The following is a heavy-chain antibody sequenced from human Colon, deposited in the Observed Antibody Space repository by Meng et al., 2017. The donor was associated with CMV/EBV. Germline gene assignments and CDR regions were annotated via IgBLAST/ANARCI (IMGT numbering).Heavy chain of an antibody. CDR2: ISGSGGTT. CDR1: GFPFNTYA. CDR3: AKSPDYSDFWTFDY. V-gene: IGHV3-23*01. Sequence: ASGFPFNTYAMSWVRQAPGKGLEWVSAISGSGGTTYYADSVKGRFTVSRDNSKNTLYLQMSSLRAEDTAVYYCAKSPDYSDFWTFDYWGQGSLVTVSS. D-gene: IGHD3-3*01. J-gene: IGHJ4*02.